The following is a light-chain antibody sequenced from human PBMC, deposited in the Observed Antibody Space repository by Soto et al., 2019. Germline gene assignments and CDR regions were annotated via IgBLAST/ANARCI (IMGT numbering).Light chain of an antibody. J-gene: IGLJ3*02. Sequence: QLVLTQPPSASGTPGQRVTISCSGSSSNVGSNSVNWYLQLPGTAPKLLIFGNIERPSGVPDRFSGSRSGTSASLAISGLQSGDEADYYCAAWDDSLNGPVFGGGTKLTVL. CDR1: SSNVGSNS. CDR3: AAWDDSLNGPV. CDR2: GNI. V-gene: IGLV1-44*01.